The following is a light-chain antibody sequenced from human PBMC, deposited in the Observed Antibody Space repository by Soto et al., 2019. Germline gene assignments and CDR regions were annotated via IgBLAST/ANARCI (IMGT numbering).Light chain of an antibody. CDR2: DAS. J-gene: IGKJ5*01. Sequence: EIVLTQSPDTLCLSPGQRATQSSGASQSVSSYLAWYQQKPGQAPRLLIYDASNRATGIPARFSGSGSGTDFTLTISSLEPEDFAVYYCQQRSNWPPVTFGQGTRLEIK. CDR3: QQRSNWPPVT. V-gene: IGKV3-11*01. CDR1: QSVSSY.